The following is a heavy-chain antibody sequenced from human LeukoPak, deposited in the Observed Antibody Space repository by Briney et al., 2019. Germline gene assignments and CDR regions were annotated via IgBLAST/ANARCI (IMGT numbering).Heavy chain of an antibody. D-gene: IGHD3-9*01. J-gene: IGHJ4*02. CDR2: IYYSGST. CDR3: ARAGDDILTGWGPFDY. V-gene: IGHV4-39*07. Sequence: PSETLSLTCTVPGGSISSSSYYWGCIRQPPGKGLECIGSIYYSGSTYYNPSLKSRVTISVDTSKNQFSLKLSSVTAADTAVYYCARAGDDILTGWGPFDYWGQGTLVTVSS. CDR1: GGSISSSSYY.